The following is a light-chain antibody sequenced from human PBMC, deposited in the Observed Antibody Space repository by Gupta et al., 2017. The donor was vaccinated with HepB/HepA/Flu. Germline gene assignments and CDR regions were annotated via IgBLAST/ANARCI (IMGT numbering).Light chain of an antibody. J-gene: IGLJ1*01. Sequence: QSALTQPRPVSGSPGQSVTISCTGTSSDAGYYNYVSWYQQHPGKAPQLMIYDVSKRPSGVPDRFSGSKSGTTASLTISGLQAEDEADYYCCSYAGSDTLYVFGTGTKVTVL. V-gene: IGLV2-11*01. CDR3: CSYAGSDTLYV. CDR1: SSDAGYYNY. CDR2: DVS.